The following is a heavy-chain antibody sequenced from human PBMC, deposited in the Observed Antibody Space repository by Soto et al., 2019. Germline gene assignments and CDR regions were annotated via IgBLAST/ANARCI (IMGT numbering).Heavy chain of an antibody. CDR1: GGSISSGGYY. CDR3: ARGPNFGVVRVYYHGIDV. V-gene: IGHV4-31*03. CDR2: IYYSGST. J-gene: IGHJ6*02. Sequence: PSETLSLTCTVSGGSISSGGYYWSWIRQHPGKGLEWIGYIYYSGSTYYNPSLKSRVTISVDTSKNQFSLKLSSVTAADTAVYYCARGPNFGVVRVYYHGIDVCGPGTTVTVYS. D-gene: IGHD3-3*01.